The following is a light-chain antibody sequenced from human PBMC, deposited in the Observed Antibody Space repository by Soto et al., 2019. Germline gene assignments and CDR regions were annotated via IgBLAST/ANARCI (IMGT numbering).Light chain of an antibody. J-gene: IGKJ1*01. V-gene: IGKV3-15*01. Sequence: ILMPQSPATLSVSPGERATLSCRASQSVSSNLAWYQQKPGQAPRLLIYGASTRATGIPARFSGSGSGTEFTLTISSLQSEDFAVYYCQQYSIWRTFGQGTKVDIK. CDR1: QSVSSN. CDR2: GAS. CDR3: QQYSIWRT.